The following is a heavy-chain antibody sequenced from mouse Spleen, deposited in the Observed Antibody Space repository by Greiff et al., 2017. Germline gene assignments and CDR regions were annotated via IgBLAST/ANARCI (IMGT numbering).Heavy chain of an antibody. D-gene: IGHD2-3*01. V-gene: IGHV1-14*01. CDR3: AREEFGYDGYYGY. CDR1: GYTFTSYV. CDR2: INPYNDGT. Sequence: LVESGPELVKPGASVKMSCKASGYTFTSYVMHWVKQKPGQGLEWIGYINPYNDGTKYNEKFKGKATLTSDKSSSTAYMELSSLTSEDSAVYYCAREEFGYDGYYGYWGQGTTLTVSS. J-gene: IGHJ2*01.